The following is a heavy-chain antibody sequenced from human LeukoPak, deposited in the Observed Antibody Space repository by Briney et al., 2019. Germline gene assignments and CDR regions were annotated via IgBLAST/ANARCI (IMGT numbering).Heavy chain of an antibody. CDR2: IKQDGSEK. Sequence: GGSLRLSCAASGFTFSSYWMSWVRQAPGKGLEWVANIKQDGSEKYYVDSVKGRFTISRDNAKSSLYLQMNSLRAEDTAVYYCARDRLGGSTYSWFDPWGQGTLVTVSS. D-gene: IGHD5-12*01. CDR3: ARDRLGGSTYSWFDP. J-gene: IGHJ5*02. V-gene: IGHV3-7*01. CDR1: GFTFSSYW.